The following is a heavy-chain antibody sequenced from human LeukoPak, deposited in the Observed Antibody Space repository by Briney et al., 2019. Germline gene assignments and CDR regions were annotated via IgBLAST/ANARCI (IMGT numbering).Heavy chain of an antibody. D-gene: IGHD3-3*01. Sequence: ASVKVSCKVSGYTLTELSMHWVRQAPGKGLEWMGGFDPEDGETIYAQKFQGRVTMTEDTSTDTAYMELSSLRSEDTAVYYCATGVAYYDFWSGYLYGMAVWGQGTTVTVSS. V-gene: IGHV1-24*01. CDR2: FDPEDGET. CDR3: ATGVAYYDFWSGYLYGMAV. J-gene: IGHJ6*02. CDR1: GYTLTELS.